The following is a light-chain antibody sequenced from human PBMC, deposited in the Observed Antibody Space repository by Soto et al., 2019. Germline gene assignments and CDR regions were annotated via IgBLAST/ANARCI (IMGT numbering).Light chain of an antibody. CDR3: QQRSNWQGAT. CDR2: YTS. CDR1: QYVGTR. V-gene: IGKV3-11*01. Sequence: TQSPSSLSASVGDRVTITCRTSQYVGTRLAWYQHKPGQAPRLLIYYTSNRATGIPARFSGSGSGTDFTLTISSLEPEDFAVYYCQQRSNWQGATFGGGTKVDI. J-gene: IGKJ4*01.